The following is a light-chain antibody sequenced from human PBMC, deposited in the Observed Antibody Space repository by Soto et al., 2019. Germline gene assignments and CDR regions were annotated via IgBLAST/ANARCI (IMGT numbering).Light chain of an antibody. J-gene: IGKJ1*01. CDR3: QQYGSSPRT. CDR1: QSVSSTY. Sequence: EIVLTQSPGTLSLSPGERATLSCRASQSVSSTYLAWYQQKPGQAPRLLNYGASSRATGIPDRFSGSWSGTYFTLTISRLEAEDFAVYYCQQYGSSPRTFGQGTKVEIK. CDR2: GAS. V-gene: IGKV3-20*01.